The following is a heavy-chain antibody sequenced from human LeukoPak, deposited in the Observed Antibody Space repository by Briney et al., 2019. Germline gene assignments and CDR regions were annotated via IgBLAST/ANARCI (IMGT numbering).Heavy chain of an antibody. Sequence: GGSLRLSCAASGFTFRSYWMNWVRQAPGRGLEWVSAISGSGGSTYYADSVKGRLTISRDNSRNTLYLQINSLRAEDTAVYYCAKGPKYDFWSGTRDYYFDYWGQGTLVTVPS. D-gene: IGHD3-3*01. CDR1: GFTFRSYW. CDR3: AKGPKYDFWSGTRDYYFDY. J-gene: IGHJ4*02. CDR2: ISGSGGST. V-gene: IGHV3-23*01.